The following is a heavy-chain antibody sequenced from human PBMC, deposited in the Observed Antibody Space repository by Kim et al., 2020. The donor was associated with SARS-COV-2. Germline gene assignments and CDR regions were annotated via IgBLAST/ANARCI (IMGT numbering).Heavy chain of an antibody. D-gene: IGHD1-26*01. Sequence: SETLSLTCTVSGGSMRSYYWSWIRQPPGEGLEWIGYIHFSGSTDYDTSLKSRVTMSLDTSRKQFSLNLTSVTAADTAVYYCARAAGHGGSYPYYFDTWGQGTPLTVS. V-gene: IGHV4-59*12. CDR2: IHFSGST. CDR1: GGSMRSYY. J-gene: IGHJ4*02. CDR3: ARAAGHGGSYPYYFDT.